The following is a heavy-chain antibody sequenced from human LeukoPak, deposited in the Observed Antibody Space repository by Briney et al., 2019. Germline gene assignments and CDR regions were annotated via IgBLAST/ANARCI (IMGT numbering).Heavy chain of an antibody. Sequence: GGSLRLSCAASGFTFSSYGMSWVRQAPGKGLEWVSAISGSGGSTYYADSVKGRFTISRDNSKNTLYLQMNSLRAEDTAVYYCAKEGREVRRVIIKHDAFDIWGQGTMVTVSS. CDR2: ISGSGGST. J-gene: IGHJ3*02. CDR1: GFTFSSYG. D-gene: IGHD3-10*01. CDR3: AKEGREVRRVIIKHDAFDI. V-gene: IGHV3-23*01.